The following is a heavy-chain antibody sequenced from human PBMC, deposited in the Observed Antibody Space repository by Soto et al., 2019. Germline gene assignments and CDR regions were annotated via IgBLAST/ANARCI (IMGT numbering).Heavy chain of an antibody. CDR3: ARPLRDRNYYYGMAV. CDR1: GGTFSKYA. V-gene: IGHV1-69*01. J-gene: IGHJ6*02. D-gene: IGHD3-22*01. Sequence: QVQLVQSGAEMQQPGASVRVSCKASGGTFSKYAFSWVRQAPGQGLEWLGGTIPMFGTPNYAQKFQGRDDISADESTATVYMELSSLRSEDTAVYFCARPLRDRNYYYGMAVWGQGTTVTVSS. CDR2: TIPMFGTP.